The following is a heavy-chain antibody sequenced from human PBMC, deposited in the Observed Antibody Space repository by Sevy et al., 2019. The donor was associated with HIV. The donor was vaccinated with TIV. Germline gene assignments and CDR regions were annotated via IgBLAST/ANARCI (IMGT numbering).Heavy chain of an antibody. CDR1: GGSITSLY. CDR2: IYYNGHI. V-gene: IGHV4-59*08. J-gene: IGHJ4*02. CDR3: AGENAWGRGYS. D-gene: IGHD1-26*01. Sequence: SETLSLTCTVSGGSITSLYWNWIRQPPGNGLEWIANIYYNGHINYNPSLKSRVTLSLDTSKNQVSLRLSSVTAADTAMYYCAGENAWGRGYSWGQGTMVTVSS.